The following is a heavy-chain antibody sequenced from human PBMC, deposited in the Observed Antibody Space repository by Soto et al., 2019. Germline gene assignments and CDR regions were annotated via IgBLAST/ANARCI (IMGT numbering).Heavy chain of an antibody. D-gene: IGHD3-22*01. V-gene: IGHV1-58*01. CDR1: GFSFTTSA. CDR3: AADGAYSYDSSGYPGDYGMDV. CDR2: IVVGSGNT. Sequence: SVKVSCEASGFSFTTSAVKWVRQARVQRLEWIGWIVVGSGNTNYAQKFQERVTITRDMSTSTAYMELSSLRSEDTAVYYCAADGAYSYDSSGYPGDYGMDVWGQGTTVIVSS. J-gene: IGHJ6*02.